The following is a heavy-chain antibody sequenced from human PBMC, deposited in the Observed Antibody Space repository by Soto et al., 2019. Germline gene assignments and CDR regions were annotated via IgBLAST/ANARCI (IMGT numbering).Heavy chain of an antibody. Sequence: SETLSLTCTVSGGSISSGGYYWSWIRQHPGKGLEWIGYIYYSGSTYYNPSLKSRVTISVDTSKNQFSLKLSSVTAADTAVYYCARVNYYDSSGYYSHFDYWGQGTLVTVS. CDR2: IYYSGST. V-gene: IGHV4-31*03. CDR3: ARVNYYDSSGYYSHFDY. CDR1: GGSISSGGYY. D-gene: IGHD3-22*01. J-gene: IGHJ4*02.